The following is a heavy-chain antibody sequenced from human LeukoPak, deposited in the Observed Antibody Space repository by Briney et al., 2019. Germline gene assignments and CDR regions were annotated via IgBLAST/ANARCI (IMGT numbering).Heavy chain of an antibody. CDR2: INPNSGGT. Sequence: ASVKVSCKASGYTFTIYDINWVRQAPGQGLEWMGWINPNSGGTNYAQKFQGRVTMTRDTSISTAYMELSRLRSDDTAVYYCARSVVVTAIPKKPFDYWGQGTLVTVSS. V-gene: IGHV1-2*02. CDR3: ARSVVVTAIPKKPFDY. D-gene: IGHD2-21*02. J-gene: IGHJ4*02. CDR1: GYTFTIYD.